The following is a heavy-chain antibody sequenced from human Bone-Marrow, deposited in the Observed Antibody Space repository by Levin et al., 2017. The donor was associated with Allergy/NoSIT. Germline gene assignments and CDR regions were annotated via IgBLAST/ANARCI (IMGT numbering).Heavy chain of an antibody. CDR2: VCDRGYS. V-gene: IGHV4-59*01. CDR3: ARWVGGTLGGFDM. CDR1: SGSMSGYC. D-gene: IGHD1-26*01. Sequence: SETLSLTCSVSSGSMSGYCWNWIRRPPGKGLEWIGYVCDRGYSNHNPSLKSRATISVDRANNQFSLKLSSLTAADTAVYYCARWVGGTLGGFDMWGQGTMVTVSS. J-gene: IGHJ3*02.